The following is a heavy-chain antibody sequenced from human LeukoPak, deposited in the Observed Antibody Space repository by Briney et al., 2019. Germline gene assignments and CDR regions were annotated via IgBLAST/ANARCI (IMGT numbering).Heavy chain of an antibody. CDR2: INPNSGGT. CDR1: GYTFTGYY. D-gene: IGHD6-13*01. J-gene: IGHJ4*02. CDR3: ARDPRYSSSPDIDY. Sequence: ASVKVSCKTSGYTFTGYYMHWVRQAPGQGLEWMGWINPNSGGTNYAQKFQGRVTMTRDTSISTAYMELSRLRSDDTAVYYCARDPRYSSSPDIDYWGQGTLVTVSS. V-gene: IGHV1-2*02.